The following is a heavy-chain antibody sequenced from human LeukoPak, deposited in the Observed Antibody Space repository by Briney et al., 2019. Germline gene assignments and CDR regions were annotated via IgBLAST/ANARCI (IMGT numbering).Heavy chain of an antibody. CDR1: GGSISRYY. Sequence: SETLSLTCTVSGGSISRYYWSWIRQPPGKGLEWFGYISDSGTTNYNPSLKSRVTISVDTSKNQFSLKLSSVTAADTAVYYCARLRPPGSYYLHYYYYMDVWGKGTTVTISS. D-gene: IGHD3-10*01. V-gene: IGHV4-59*12. CDR3: ARLRPPGSYYLHYYYYMDV. CDR2: ISDSGTT. J-gene: IGHJ6*03.